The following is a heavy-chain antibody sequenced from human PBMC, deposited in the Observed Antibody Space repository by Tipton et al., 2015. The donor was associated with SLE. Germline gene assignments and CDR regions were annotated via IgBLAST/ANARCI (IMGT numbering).Heavy chain of an antibody. CDR2: IYYSRST. CDR3: ARRGGDAFDI. V-gene: IGHV4-39*07. D-gene: IGHD6-25*01. Sequence: TLSLTCTVSGGSISSSSYYWGWIRQPPGKGLEWIGCIYYSRSTSYNPSLKSRVTISVDTSKNQFSLKLSSVTAADTAVYYCARRGGDAFDIWGQGTMVTVSS. CDR1: GGSISSSSYY. J-gene: IGHJ3*02.